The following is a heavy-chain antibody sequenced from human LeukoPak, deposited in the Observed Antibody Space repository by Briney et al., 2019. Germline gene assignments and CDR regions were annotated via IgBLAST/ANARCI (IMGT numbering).Heavy chain of an antibody. Sequence: GGSLRLSCAASGFTLSSYAMSWVRQAPGKGLEWVSAISGSGGSTYYADSVKGRFTISRDNSKNTLYLQMNSLRAEDTAVYYCAKDFYSSGWYYFDSWGQGTLVTVSS. J-gene: IGHJ4*02. CDR3: AKDFYSSGWYYFDS. CDR1: GFTLSSYA. V-gene: IGHV3-23*01. CDR2: ISGSGGST. D-gene: IGHD6-19*01.